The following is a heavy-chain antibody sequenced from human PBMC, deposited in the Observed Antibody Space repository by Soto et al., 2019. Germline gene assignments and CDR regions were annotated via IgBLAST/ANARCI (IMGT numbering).Heavy chain of an antibody. CDR3: ARILFGRSVAGGYFYMDV. CDR2: IFSNDEK. J-gene: IGHJ6*03. V-gene: IGHV2-26*01. CDR1: GFSLSNGKVG. Sequence: HVTLKESGPVLVKPTETLTLTCTVSGFSLSNGKVGVSWIRQPPGKALEWLAHIFSNDEKSYRTSLKSRLTSTADTSKSQVVLTMTNVDPVDTATYYCARILFGRSVAGGYFYMDVWGKGTTVTVSS. D-gene: IGHD6-19*01.